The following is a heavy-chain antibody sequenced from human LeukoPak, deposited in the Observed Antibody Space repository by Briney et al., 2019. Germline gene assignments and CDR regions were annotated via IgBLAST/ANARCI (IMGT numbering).Heavy chain of an antibody. CDR2: INHSGST. CDR1: GGSFSGYY. CDR3: ARGLPPDY. Sequence: SETLSLTCAVYGGSFSGYYWSWIRQPPGKGLEWIGEINHSGSTNYNPSLKSRVTISVDTSKNQFSLKLSSVTAADTAVYYCARGLPPDYWGRGTLVTVSS. J-gene: IGHJ4*02. V-gene: IGHV4-34*01.